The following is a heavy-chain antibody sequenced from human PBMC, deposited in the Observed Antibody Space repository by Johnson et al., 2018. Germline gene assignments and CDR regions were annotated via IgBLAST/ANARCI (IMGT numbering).Heavy chain of an antibody. J-gene: IGHJ3*02. D-gene: IGHD3-16*02. CDR1: GYSFTTYW. CDR3: AGRIVNYPVDI. CDR2: VNPRDSDT. Sequence: VQLVESGAGVKKAGESLRISCKGSGYSFTTYWIGWVRQMPGKGLEWMGIVNPRDSDTRYSPSFQGQVTVSADKSISTAFLQWSSLKASATAMYYCAGRIVNYPVDIWGQGTMVTVSS. V-gene: IGHV5-51*01.